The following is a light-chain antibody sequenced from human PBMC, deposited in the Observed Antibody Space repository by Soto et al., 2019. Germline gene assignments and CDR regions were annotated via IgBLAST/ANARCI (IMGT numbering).Light chain of an antibody. CDR1: DNDIGTYNL. J-gene: IGLJ1*01. CDR3: CSYGGSRPYV. Sequence: QSVLAQPASVSGSPGQSITISCTGTDNDIGTYNLVSWYQQCPGTAPKVIIFDVSSRPSGVSSRFSGSKSGNTASLTISARQAEDEADYYCCSYGGSRPYVFGTGTKVTVL. V-gene: IGLV2-23*02. CDR2: DVS.